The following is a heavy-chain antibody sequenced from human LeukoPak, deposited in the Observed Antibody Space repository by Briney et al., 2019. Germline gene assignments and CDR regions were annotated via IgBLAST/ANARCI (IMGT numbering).Heavy chain of an antibody. J-gene: IGHJ4*02. V-gene: IGHV4-39*01. CDR3: ARLDKGIKAAHFDY. CDR1: GGSISSSDFN. Sequence: SETLSLTCTVSGGSISSSDFNWGWIRQPPGKGLEWIGVISYRGSTYYNPSLKSRVTISVDTSKSHFSLKLSSVTAADTAIYYCARLDKGIKAAHFDYWGQGTLVTVSS. D-gene: IGHD6-25*01. CDR2: ISYRGST.